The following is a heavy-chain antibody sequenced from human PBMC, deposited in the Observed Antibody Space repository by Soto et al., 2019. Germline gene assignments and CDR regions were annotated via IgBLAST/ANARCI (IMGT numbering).Heavy chain of an antibody. J-gene: IGHJ4*02. CDR1: GGSISSSNW. V-gene: IGHV4-4*02. CDR2: IYHSGST. D-gene: IGHD6-13*01. Sequence: QVQLQESGPGLVKPSGTLSLTCAVSGGSISSSNWWSWVRQPPGKGLEWIGEIYHSGSTNYNPSRKRRVTISVDKSKHQFSLKLSSVTAADTAVYYCAARVIAAAQLESWGQGTLVTVSS. CDR3: AARVIAAAQLES.